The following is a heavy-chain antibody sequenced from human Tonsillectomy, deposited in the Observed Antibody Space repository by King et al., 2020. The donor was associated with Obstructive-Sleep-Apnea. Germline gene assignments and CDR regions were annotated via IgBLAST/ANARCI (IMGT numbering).Heavy chain of an antibody. J-gene: IGHJ4*02. CDR1: GYTFTSYG. Sequence: QLVQSGAEVKKPGASVKVSCKASGYTFTSYGISWVRQAPGQGLEWMGWISAYNVNTNSAQKLQGRVTMTTDTSTSTANMELRSLRSDDTAVYYCARVGDSSTWSDFDYWGQGTLVTVSS. CDR3: ARVGDSSTWSDFDY. CDR2: ISAYNVNT. V-gene: IGHV1-18*04. D-gene: IGHD6-13*01.